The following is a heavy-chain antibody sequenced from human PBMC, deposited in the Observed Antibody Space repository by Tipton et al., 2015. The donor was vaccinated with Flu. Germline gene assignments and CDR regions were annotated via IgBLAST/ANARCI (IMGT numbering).Heavy chain of an antibody. CDR3: ARDLWNDRRAYYYYGVDV. CDR2: IYYSGTT. D-gene: IGHD1-1*01. V-gene: IGHV4-39*07. Sequence: LRLSCTVSGDSISTTIYYWGWVRQPPGKGLEWIGSIYYSGTTYYNPSLKSRVTISIDPSKNQFSLDLASLTAADTAVYYCARDLWNDRRAYYYYGVDVWGQGTLVTVPS. J-gene: IGHJ6*01. CDR1: GDSISTTIYY.